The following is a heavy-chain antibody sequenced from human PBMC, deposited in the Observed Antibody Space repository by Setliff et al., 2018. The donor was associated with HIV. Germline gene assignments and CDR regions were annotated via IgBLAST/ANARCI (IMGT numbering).Heavy chain of an antibody. CDR1: GYIFTSYY. V-gene: IGHV1-46*01. D-gene: IGHD4-17*01. Sequence: ASVKVSCKASGYIFTSYYIHWVRQAPGQGLEWMGIINPSGGSTTYAQKFQGRVTMTRDTSTSTVYMELSSLRSEDTAVYYCAREGGSTVAHSPLDYWGQGSPGTVSS. CDR3: AREGGSTVAHSPLDY. CDR2: INPSGGST. J-gene: IGHJ4*02.